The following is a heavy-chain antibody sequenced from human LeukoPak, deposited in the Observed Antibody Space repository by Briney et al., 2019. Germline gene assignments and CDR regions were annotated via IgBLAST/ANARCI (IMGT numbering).Heavy chain of an antibody. V-gene: IGHV4-34*01. J-gene: IGHJ4*02. CDR2: VSHSGST. CDR3: ARGDGNFPFEY. D-gene: IGHD1-14*01. Sequence: SETLSLTCAVYGGSFSGHHWNWIRQSPGKGLEWIGDVSHSGSTNYNPSLKSRLTISVDTSKNQFSLKLSSVTAADTAVYYCARGDGNFPFEYWSQGTLVTVSS. CDR1: GGSFSGHH.